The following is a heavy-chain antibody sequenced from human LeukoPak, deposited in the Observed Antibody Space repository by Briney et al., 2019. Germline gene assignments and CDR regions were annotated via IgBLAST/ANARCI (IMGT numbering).Heavy chain of an antibody. CDR1: GYSFSSYW. D-gene: IGHD3-10*01. J-gene: IGHJ4*02. Sequence: GESLKISCKGSGYSFSSYWIGWVRQMPGKGLEWMGIIYPGDSDTRYSPSFQGQVTISADKSISTAYLQWSSLKASDTAMYYCARNPWFGDLKYYFEYWGQGTLVTVSS. CDR2: IYPGDSDT. V-gene: IGHV5-51*01. CDR3: ARNPWFGDLKYYFEY.